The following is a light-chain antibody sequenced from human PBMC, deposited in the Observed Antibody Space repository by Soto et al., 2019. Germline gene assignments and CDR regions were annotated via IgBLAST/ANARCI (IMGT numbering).Light chain of an antibody. V-gene: IGLV2-23*01. J-gene: IGLJ3*02. CDR3: CSYAGSSTWV. CDR1: SSDVGSYNF. CDR2: EDS. Sequence: QSALTQPASVSGSPGQSITISCTGTSSDVGSYNFVSWYQQHPGKAPKLMIYEDSKRPSGVSNRFSGSKSGNTASLTISWLQAEDEADYSCCSYAGSSTWVFGGGTKLTVL.